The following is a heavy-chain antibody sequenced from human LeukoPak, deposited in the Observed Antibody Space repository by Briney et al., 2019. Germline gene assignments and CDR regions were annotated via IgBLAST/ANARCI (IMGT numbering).Heavy chain of an antibody. Sequence: SETLSLTCAVSGYSISSGYYWGWIRQPPGKGLEWIGSIYHSGSTYYNPSLKSRVTISVDTSKNQFSLKLSSVTAADTAVYYCARRGSGLVVAATPWSDPWGQGTLVTVSS. D-gene: IGHD2-15*01. CDR1: GYSISSGYY. J-gene: IGHJ5*02. CDR3: ARRGSGLVVAATPWSDP. CDR2: IYHSGST. V-gene: IGHV4-38-2*01.